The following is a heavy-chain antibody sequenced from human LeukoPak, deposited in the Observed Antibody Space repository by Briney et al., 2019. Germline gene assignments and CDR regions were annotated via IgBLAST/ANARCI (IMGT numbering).Heavy chain of an antibody. CDR1: GFTFRSYA. Sequence: GRSLRLSCAGSGFTFRSYAMHWVRQAPGKGLEWVAVISYDGSNKDYADSVKGRFTISRDNSKNTLFLQMNSLRAEDTAVYYCAREIFNGFDIWGQGTMVTVSS. V-gene: IGHV3-30-3*01. CDR3: AREIFNGFDI. J-gene: IGHJ3*02. CDR2: ISYDGSNK.